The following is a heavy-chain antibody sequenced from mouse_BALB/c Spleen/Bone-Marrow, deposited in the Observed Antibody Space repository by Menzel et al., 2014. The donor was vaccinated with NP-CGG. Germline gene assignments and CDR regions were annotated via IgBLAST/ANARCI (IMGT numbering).Heavy chain of an antibody. Sequence: QVQLKQSGPGLVQPSQSLSITCTVSGFSLTTYGIHWIRQSPGKGLEWLGVILSGGSSDYNAAFISRVSINKDNSKSXVLFKMNSLQANDTAIYYCARDYDYDAYYFDYWGQGTFITVSS. J-gene: IGHJ2*02. CDR1: GFSLTTYG. CDR3: ARDYDYDAYYFDY. D-gene: IGHD2-4*01. CDR2: ILSGGSS. V-gene: IGHV2-2*02.